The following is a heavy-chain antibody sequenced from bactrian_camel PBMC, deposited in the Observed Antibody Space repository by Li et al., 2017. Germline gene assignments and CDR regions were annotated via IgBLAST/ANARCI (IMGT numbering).Heavy chain of an antibody. D-gene: IGHD2*01. Sequence: HVQLVESGGGLVQPGGSLRLSCATSGFAFSTYTMSWVRRGSGKELEWVSYITSSGFTNYADSVKGRFTISRDDAQSTVYLQMNSLKSEDTATYYCAQYAGVRGILYRPRSQGTQVTVS. CDR1: GFAFSTYT. CDR2: ITSSGFT. J-gene: IGHJ4*01. V-gene: IGHV3S9*01.